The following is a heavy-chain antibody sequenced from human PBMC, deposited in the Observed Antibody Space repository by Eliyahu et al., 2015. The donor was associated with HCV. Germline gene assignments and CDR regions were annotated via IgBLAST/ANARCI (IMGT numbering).Heavy chain of an antibody. D-gene: IGHD3-3*01. V-gene: IGHV3-21*01. CDR1: GFTFSSYS. CDR2: ISSSSSYI. Sequence: EVQLVESGGGLVKPGGSLRLSCAASGFTFSSYSMNWVRQAPGKGLEWVSSISSSSSYIYYADSVKGRFTISRDNAKNSLYLQMNSLRAEDTAVYYCARERGGFGVKGWFDPWGQGTLVTVSS. J-gene: IGHJ5*02. CDR3: ARERGGFGVKGWFDP.